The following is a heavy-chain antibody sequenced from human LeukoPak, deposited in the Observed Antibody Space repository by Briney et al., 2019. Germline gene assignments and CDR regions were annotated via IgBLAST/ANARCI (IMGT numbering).Heavy chain of an antibody. V-gene: IGHV1-69*05. J-gene: IGHJ4*02. CDR1: GGTFSSYA. D-gene: IGHD4-11*01. CDR3: AKDRDYSRGKNFDY. CDR2: IIPIFGTA. Sequence: SVKVSCKASGGTFSSYAISWVRQAPGQGLEWMGGIIPIFGTANYAQKFQGRVTITTDESTSTAYMELSSLRSEDTAVYYCAKDRDYSRGKNFDYWGQGTLVTVSS.